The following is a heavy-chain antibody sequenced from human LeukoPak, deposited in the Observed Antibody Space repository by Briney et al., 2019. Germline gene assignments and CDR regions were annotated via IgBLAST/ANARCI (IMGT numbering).Heavy chain of an antibody. CDR1: RFPFSSYA. D-gene: IGHD2-15*01. V-gene: IGHV3-64D*09. CDR2: ISDSGGST. J-gene: IGHJ6*02. Sequence: GGSLRLSCSASRFPFSSYAMHWVRQAPGKGLEYVSAISDSGGSTYYADSVKGRFTISRDNSKNTLYLQMSSLRAEDTAVYFCVRGYSFGPYGMDVWGQGTTVTVSS. CDR3: VRGYSFGPYGMDV.